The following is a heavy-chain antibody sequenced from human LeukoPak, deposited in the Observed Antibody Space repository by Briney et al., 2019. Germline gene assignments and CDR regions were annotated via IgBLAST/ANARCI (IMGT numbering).Heavy chain of an antibody. CDR1: GFTFSSFG. CDR2: VSGSGGST. D-gene: IGHD3-3*01. CDR3: TRTYDFGRGPPGDAFDN. Sequence: GGSLRLSCAASGFTFSSFGMNWVRQAPGKGLEWVSGVSGSGGSTYYADSVKGRFTISRDNSKNTLYLHMDSLRVEDTAVYYCTRTYDFGRGPPGDAFDNWGQGTLVTVPS. J-gene: IGHJ3*02. V-gene: IGHV3-23*01.